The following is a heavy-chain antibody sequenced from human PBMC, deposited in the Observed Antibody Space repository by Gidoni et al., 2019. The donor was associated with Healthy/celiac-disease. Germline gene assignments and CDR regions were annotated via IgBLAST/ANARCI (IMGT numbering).Heavy chain of an antibody. V-gene: IGHV5-51*01. J-gene: IGHJ4*02. CDR2: IDPGDSDT. D-gene: IGHD2-21*02. CDR3: ARHDYCGGDCYSQQGVDY. Sequence: EVQLVQSGAEVKKPGESLKISCKGSGYSFTSYWIGWVRQMPGKGLEWMGIIDPGDSDTRYSPSFQGQVTISADKSISTAYLQWSSLKASDTAMYYCARHDYCGGDCYSQQGVDYWGQGTLVTVSS. CDR1: GYSFTSYW.